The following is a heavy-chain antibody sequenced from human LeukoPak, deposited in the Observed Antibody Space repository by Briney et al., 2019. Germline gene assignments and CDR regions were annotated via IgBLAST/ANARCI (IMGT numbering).Heavy chain of an antibody. CDR2: VSASGGNT. D-gene: IGHD3-16*01. CDR3: GKGLYHDYSGIGDY. V-gene: IGHV3-23*01. J-gene: IGHJ4*02. Sequence: GGSLRLSCAASGFTFSSYAMSWVRQAPGKGLEWVSAVSASGGNTYYADPGKGRFTISRDNSKNTLYLQVNSLRAEDTAVYYCGKGLYHDYSGIGDYWGQGTLVTVSS. CDR1: GFTFSSYA.